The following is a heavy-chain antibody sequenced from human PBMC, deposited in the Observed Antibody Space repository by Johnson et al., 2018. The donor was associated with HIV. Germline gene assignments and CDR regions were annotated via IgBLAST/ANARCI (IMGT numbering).Heavy chain of an antibody. CDR3: ARDRSPTFIATAGRDGSDI. D-gene: IGHD6-13*01. CDR1: GFTFKNSV. V-gene: IGHV3-30*01. J-gene: IGHJ3*02. Sequence: QVQLVESGGGVVQPGESLRLACAASGFTFKNSVMHWVRQAPGKGLEWVAVMSYDGSKKCYADSMKGRFTISRDNSKNTLYLQMNSLRAEDTAVYYCARDRSPTFIATAGRDGSDIWGQGTMVSVSS. CDR2: MSYDGSKK.